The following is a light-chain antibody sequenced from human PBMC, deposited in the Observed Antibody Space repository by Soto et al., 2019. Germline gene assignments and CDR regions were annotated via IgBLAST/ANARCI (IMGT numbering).Light chain of an antibody. CDR1: KIGSKI. J-gene: IGLJ1*01. V-gene: IGLV3-21*02. CDR2: DAT. Sequence: SYALTHPPSMSVAPGQTAKLTCGGDKIGSKIVHWYKQRPGQAPVAVVFDATDRPSGIPDRISASRSGDTATLTISRVDAGDEADYYCQVWASTAEFFVFGSGTKVNVL. CDR3: QVWASTAEFFV.